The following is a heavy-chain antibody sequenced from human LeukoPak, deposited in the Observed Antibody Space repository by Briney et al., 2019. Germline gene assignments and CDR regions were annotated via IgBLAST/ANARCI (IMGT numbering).Heavy chain of an antibody. CDR3: ARVQRWLRDNPFDY. Sequence: SETLSLTCAVYGGSFSGYYWSWIRQPPGKGLEWIGEINHSGSTNYNPSLKSRVTISVDTSKNQFSLKLSSVTAADTAVYYCARVQRWLRDNPFDYWGQGTLVPVSS. V-gene: IGHV4-34*01. CDR1: GGSFSGYY. CDR2: INHSGST. D-gene: IGHD5-24*01. J-gene: IGHJ4*02.